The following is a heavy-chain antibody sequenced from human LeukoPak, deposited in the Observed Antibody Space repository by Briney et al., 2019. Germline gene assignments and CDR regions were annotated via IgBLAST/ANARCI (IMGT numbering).Heavy chain of an antibody. CDR3: ARHYGNDILTESGFDS. CDR1: GYTFTGYY. J-gene: IGHJ5*01. Sequence: GASVKVSCKASGYTFTGYYTHWVRQAPGQGLEWMGWINPNSGGTNYAQKFQNRVTMTRDTSISTAYMELGRLRSDDTAVYYCARHYGNDILTESGFDSWGQGTLVTVSS. V-gene: IGHV1-2*02. CDR2: INPNSGGT. D-gene: IGHD3-9*01.